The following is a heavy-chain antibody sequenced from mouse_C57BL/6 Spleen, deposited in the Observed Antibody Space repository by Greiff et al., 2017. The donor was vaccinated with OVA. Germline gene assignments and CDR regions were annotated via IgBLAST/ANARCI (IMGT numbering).Heavy chain of an antibody. J-gene: IGHJ2*01. V-gene: IGHV1-82*01. D-gene: IGHD1-1*01. CDR2: IYPGDGDT. Sequence: VVEPGASVKISCKASGYAFSSSWMNWVKQRPGKGLEWIGRIYPGDGDTNYNGKFKGKATLTADKSSSTAYMQLSSLTSEDSAVYFCARGGITTVVTPFDYWGQGTTLTVSS. CDR1: GYAFSSSW. CDR3: ARGGITTVVTPFDY.